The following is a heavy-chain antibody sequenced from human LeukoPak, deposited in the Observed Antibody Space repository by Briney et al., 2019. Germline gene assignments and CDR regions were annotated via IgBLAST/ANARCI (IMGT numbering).Heavy chain of an antibody. J-gene: IGHJ4*02. CDR3: AKTVHSGYSPFDY. CDR1: GFTFSSYW. Sequence: GGSLRLSCAASGFTFSSYWMHWVRQTPGKGLIYISRINNDGSSANYADSVRGRFTISRDNAENTLYLQMNSLRAEDTAVYYCAKTVHSGYSPFDYWGQGTLVAVSS. V-gene: IGHV3-74*01. CDR2: INNDGSSA. D-gene: IGHD3-22*01.